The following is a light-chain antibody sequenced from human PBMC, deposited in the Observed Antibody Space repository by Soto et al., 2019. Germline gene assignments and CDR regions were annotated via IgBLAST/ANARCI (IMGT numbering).Light chain of an antibody. J-gene: IGKJ4*01. Sequence: EIVLTQSPATLSLSPGEGATLSCRASQSVSSSLVWYQQKPGQAPRLLIYDASNRATGIPVRFSGSGSGTDFTLTISSLEPEDFAVYYCQQRSNWPSLTFGGGTKVEIK. CDR1: QSVSSS. V-gene: IGKV3-11*01. CDR2: DAS. CDR3: QQRSNWPSLT.